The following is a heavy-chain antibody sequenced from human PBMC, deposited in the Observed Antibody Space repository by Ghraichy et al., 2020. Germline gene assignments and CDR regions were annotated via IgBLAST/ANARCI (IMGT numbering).Heavy chain of an antibody. J-gene: IGHJ4*03. CDR2: IYYRGNIYYSAST. Sequence: SETLSLTCTVSGGSISSSNYYWGWIRPPPGQGQEWIGNIYYRGNIYYSASTYYNPSLKSRVTISVDTSKNQFSLKVSSVTATDTAVYYCARSVVVTATQFDYWGPGTLVAVSS. D-gene: IGHD2-21*02. CDR3: ARSVVVTATQFDY. CDR1: GGSISSSNYY. V-gene: IGHV4-39*01.